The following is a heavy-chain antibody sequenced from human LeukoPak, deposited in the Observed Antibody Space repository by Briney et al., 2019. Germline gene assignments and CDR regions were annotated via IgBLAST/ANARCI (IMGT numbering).Heavy chain of an antibody. CDR3: AKDPLFFYGVDY. CDR1: GFTFSSYA. D-gene: IGHD2/OR15-2a*01. V-gene: IGHV3-23*01. J-gene: IGHJ4*02. CDR2: ISGSGGST. Sequence: PGGSLRLSCAASGFTFSSYAMSWVRQAPGKGLEWVSAISGSGGSTYYADSVKGRFTISRDNSKNTLYPQMNSLRAEDTAVYYCAKDPLFFYGVDYWGQGTLVTVSS.